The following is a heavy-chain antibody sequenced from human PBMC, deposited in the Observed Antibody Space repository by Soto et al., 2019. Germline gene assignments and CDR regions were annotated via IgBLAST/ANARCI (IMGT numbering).Heavy chain of an antibody. CDR3: ARVRQLVGYFYYYMDV. Sequence: ASVKVSYNASGYTFTNSYDISWVRQATGQGLEWMGWMSPYSGTTGYAQKFQGRVTMTRNTSMSTAYMELRGLRSDDTAVYYCARVRQLVGYFYYYMDVWGKGTTVTVSS. CDR1: GYTFTNSYD. V-gene: IGHV1-8*01. CDR2: MSPYSGTT. J-gene: IGHJ6*03. D-gene: IGHD6-6*01.